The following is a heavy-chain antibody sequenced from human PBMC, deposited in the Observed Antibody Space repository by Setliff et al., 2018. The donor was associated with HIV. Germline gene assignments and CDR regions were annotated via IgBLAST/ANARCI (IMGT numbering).Heavy chain of an antibody. D-gene: IGHD6-19*01. V-gene: IGHV3-64D*09. CDR2: ISSNGGST. Sequence: PGGSLRLSCAVSGSSFSVFAMSWVRQAPGKGLEYVSAISSNGGSTYYADSVKGRFTISRDNSKNTLCLQMSSLRAEDTAVYYCARSSSAWYYFDYWGQGTLVTVSS. CDR3: ARSSSAWYYFDY. J-gene: IGHJ4*02. CDR1: GSSFSVFA.